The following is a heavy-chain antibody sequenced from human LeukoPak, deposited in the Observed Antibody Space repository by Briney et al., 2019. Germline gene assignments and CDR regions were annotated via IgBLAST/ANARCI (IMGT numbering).Heavy chain of an antibody. CDR1: GYTFTSYY. CDR2: INPSGGST. Sequence: ASVKVSCKASGYTFTSYYMHWVRQAPGQGLEWMGIINPSGGSTSYAQKFQGRVTMTRDTSTSTVYMELSSLRSEDTAVYYCARGVVSGHCSSTSCWGTFDYWGQGTLVTVSS. V-gene: IGHV1-46*01. D-gene: IGHD2-2*01. CDR3: ARGVVSGHCSSTSCWGTFDY. J-gene: IGHJ4*02.